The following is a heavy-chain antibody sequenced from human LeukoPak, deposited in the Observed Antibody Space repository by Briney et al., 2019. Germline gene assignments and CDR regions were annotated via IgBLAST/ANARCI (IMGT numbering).Heavy chain of an antibody. D-gene: IGHD1-26*01. CDR1: GGSISSSNW. Sequence: SETLSLTCAVSGGSISSSNWWSWVRQPPGKGLEWIGEIYHSGSTNYNPSLKSRVTISVDKSKNQFSLKLSSVTAADTAVYYCARRIVGATATYFDYWGQGTLVTVSS. CDR2: IYHSGST. J-gene: IGHJ4*02. V-gene: IGHV4-4*02. CDR3: ARRIVGATATYFDY.